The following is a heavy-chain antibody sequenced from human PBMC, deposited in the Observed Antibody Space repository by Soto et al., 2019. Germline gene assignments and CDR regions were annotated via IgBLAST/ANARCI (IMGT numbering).Heavy chain of an antibody. CDR3: GRQPGHCGSTTCFGYNSVDV. D-gene: IGHD2-2*01. CDR2: IYYSGST. CDR1: GGSISSSSYS. Sequence: SETLSLTCSVSGGSISSSSYSWGWIRQPPGKGLEWIGTIYYSGSTHYNPSLEGRVAISADTPNNQLSLMLSSVTAADTAVYYCGRQPGHCGSTTCFGYNSVDVWGQGTTVTVSS. V-gene: IGHV4-39*01. J-gene: IGHJ6*02.